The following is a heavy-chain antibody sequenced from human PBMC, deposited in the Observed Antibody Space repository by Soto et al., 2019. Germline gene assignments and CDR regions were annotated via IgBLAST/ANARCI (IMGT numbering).Heavy chain of an antibody. V-gene: IGHV3-23*01. CDR2: ISSSGGST. Sequence: EVQLLESGGDLIQPGGSLRLSCAASGFTFSSYAMSWVRQAPGKGLGWVSAISSSGGSTFYADSVKGRFTISRDNSRNTLYLQMNSLRAEDTAIYYCAIYQPMTQPRPYFDYWGQGTLVTVSS. CDR1: GFTFSSYA. CDR3: AIYQPMTQPRPYFDY. D-gene: IGHD3-22*01. J-gene: IGHJ4*02.